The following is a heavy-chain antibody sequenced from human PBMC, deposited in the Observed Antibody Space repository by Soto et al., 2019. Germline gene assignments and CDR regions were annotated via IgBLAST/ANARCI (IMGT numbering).Heavy chain of an antibody. Sequence: EVQLVESGGELVQPGGSLRLSCAASGFTFSGYWMHWVRQAPGKGLLWVARINTDGTYIHYAESVKGRFTVSRDNAKNTLYLQMIGLRGEDTAMYYCARDSLDPSVRYYGFDSWGQGTLVTVSS. V-gene: IGHV3-74*01. CDR2: INTDGTYI. J-gene: IGHJ5*01. CDR3: ARDSLDPSVRYYGFDS. D-gene: IGHD3-22*01. CDR1: GFTFSGYW.